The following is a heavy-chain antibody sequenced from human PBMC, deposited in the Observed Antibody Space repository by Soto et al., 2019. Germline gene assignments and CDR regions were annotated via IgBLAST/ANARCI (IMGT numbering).Heavy chain of an antibody. CDR1: GGSISSGGYY. J-gene: IGHJ5*02. D-gene: IGHD4-17*01. Sequence: QVQLQESGPGLVKPSQTLSLTCTVSGGSISSGGYYWSWIRQHPVKGMEWIGYIYYSGSTYYTPSLKSRVNISVDTSKNQFSLKLSSVTAADTAVYYCARALTTVTLFDPWGQGTLVTVSS. CDR3: ARALTTVTLFDP. CDR2: IYYSGST. V-gene: IGHV4-31*03.